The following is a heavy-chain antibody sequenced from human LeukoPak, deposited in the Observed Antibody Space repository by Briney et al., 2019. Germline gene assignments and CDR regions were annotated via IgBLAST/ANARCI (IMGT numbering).Heavy chain of an antibody. J-gene: IGHJ6*02. CDR1: GFTFSSYA. D-gene: IGHD6-13*01. CDR3: AKEYSSSWYPYYYYGMDV. V-gene: IGHV3-23*01. CDR2: ISGSGGST. Sequence: PGGSLRLSCAASGFTFSSYAMSWVRQAPGKGLEWVSAISGSGGSTYYADSVKGRFTISRDNSKNTLYLQMNSLRAEDTAVYYCAKEYSSSWYPYYYYGMDVWDQGTTVTVSS.